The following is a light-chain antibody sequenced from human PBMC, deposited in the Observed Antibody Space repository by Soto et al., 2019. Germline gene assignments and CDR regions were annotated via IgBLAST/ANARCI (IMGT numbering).Light chain of an antibody. CDR2: SNN. CDR3: AAWDDSLSGVI. V-gene: IGLV1-44*01. CDR1: SSNIGSNT. J-gene: IGLJ2*01. Sequence: QSVLTQPPSASGTPGQRVTISCSGSSSNIGSNTVSWYQQLPGTAPNLLIYSNNQRPSGVPDRFSGSKSGTSASLAISGLQSEDEADYYCAAWDDSLSGVIFGGGTKLTVL.